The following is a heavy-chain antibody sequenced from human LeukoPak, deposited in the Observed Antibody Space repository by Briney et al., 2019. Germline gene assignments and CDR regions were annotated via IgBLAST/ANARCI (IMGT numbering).Heavy chain of an antibody. J-gene: IGHJ6*03. CDR3: AREYGDYYYMDV. V-gene: IGHV3-7*01. Sequence: GGSLRLSCAASGFTFSSYWMSWVRQAPGKGLEWVANIKQDGSEKYYVDSVKGRFTISRDNAKNSLYVQVKSLRAEDTAVYDCAREYGDYYYMDVWGKGTTVTVSS. CDR2: IKQDGSEK. CDR1: GFTFSSYW. D-gene: IGHD4-17*01.